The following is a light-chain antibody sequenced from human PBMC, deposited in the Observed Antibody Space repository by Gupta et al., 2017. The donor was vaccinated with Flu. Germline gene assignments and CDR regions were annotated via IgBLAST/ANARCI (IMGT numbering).Light chain of an antibody. Sequence: DIVMTQSPLSLPVTPGEPASISCRSSQSLLHSNGYNYLDWYLQKPGQSPQLLIYLGSNRAYGVTDRFSGSGSGTDFTLKISRVEAEDVGVYYCMQDLQTWTFGQGTKVEIK. CDR3: MQDLQTWT. J-gene: IGKJ1*01. CDR1: QSLLHSNGYNY. V-gene: IGKV2-28*01. CDR2: LGS.